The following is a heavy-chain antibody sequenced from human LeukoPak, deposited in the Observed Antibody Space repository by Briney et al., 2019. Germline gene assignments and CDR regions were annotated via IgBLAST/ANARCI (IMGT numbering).Heavy chain of an antibody. D-gene: IGHD1-26*01. V-gene: IGHV5-51*01. CDR1: AYRFTNYC. Sequence: GESLKISCMGSAYRFTNYCIAWVRQMAGKGLEWMGFICPGDSDTRYSPSFQGQVTISADKSISTAYLQWNSLKASDSAVYYCARRIPGTYLFDYWGQGALVTVS. J-gene: IGHJ4*02. CDR2: ICPGDSDT. CDR3: ARRIPGTYLFDY.